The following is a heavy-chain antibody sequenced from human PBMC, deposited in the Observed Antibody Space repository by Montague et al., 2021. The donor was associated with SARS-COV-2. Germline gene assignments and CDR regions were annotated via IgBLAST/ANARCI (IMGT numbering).Heavy chain of an antibody. CDR2: IHYSGST. D-gene: IGHD1-26*01. J-gene: IGHJ4*02. V-gene: IGHV4-59*01. Sequence: SETLSLTCTVSGGSISSYYWSWIRQPPGKGLEWIGYIHYSGSTNYNPSLKSRVTILVDMSKNQFSLKLSSVTAADTAVYYCARGMGGSYLYYFDYWGQGTLVTVSS. CDR3: ARGMGGSYLYYFDY. CDR1: GGSISSYY.